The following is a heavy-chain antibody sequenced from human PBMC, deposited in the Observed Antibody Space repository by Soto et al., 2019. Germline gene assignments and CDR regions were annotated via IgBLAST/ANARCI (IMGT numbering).Heavy chain of an antibody. J-gene: IGHJ4*02. V-gene: IGHV5-51*01. D-gene: IGHD6-19*01. CDR1: GYSFTSYW. CDR2: IYPGDSDT. Sequence: PGEALKISCRGSGYSFTSYWIGWVRQGPGKGLEGMWIIYPGDSDTRYSPSFQGQVTISADKSISTAYLQWSSLKASETAMYYCARNHGQWLDPFDYWGQGTLVTVSS. CDR3: ARNHGQWLDPFDY.